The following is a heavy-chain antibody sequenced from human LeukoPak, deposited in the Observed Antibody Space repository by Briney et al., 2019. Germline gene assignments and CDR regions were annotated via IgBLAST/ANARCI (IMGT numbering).Heavy chain of an antibody. J-gene: IGHJ4*02. D-gene: IGHD6-13*01. Sequence: PGRSLRLSCTPSGFTFGDYAMSWVRHAPGKGREWVGFIRSKAFGGTTEYAASVKGRFTISRDDSKSIAYLQMNSLKTEDTAVYYCTRPIAAADPHFDYWGQGTLVTVSS. CDR1: GFTFGDYA. CDR2: IRSKAFGGTT. CDR3: TRPIAAADPHFDY. V-gene: IGHV3-49*04.